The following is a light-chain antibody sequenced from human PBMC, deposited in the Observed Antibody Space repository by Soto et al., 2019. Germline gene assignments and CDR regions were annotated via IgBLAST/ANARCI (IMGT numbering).Light chain of an antibody. J-gene: IGKJ4*01. CDR2: DAS. CDR1: QDISNY. Sequence: DIQMTQSPSSLSASVGDRVTITCQASQDISNYLNWYLQKPGKAPKLLIFDASNLETGVPSRFSGSGSGTHFTFTISSLQPEDIATYYCQQYDNLPLTFGGGTKVEIK. V-gene: IGKV1-33*01. CDR3: QQYDNLPLT.